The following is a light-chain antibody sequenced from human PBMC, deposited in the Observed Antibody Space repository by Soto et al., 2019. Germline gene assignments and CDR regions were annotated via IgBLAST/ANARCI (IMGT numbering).Light chain of an antibody. CDR2: GAS. V-gene: IGKV3-15*01. J-gene: IGKJ1*01. CDR3: QPYNDWPPTWT. CDR1: QSVSSK. Sequence: EIVMTQSPATLSVSPGERAILSCRASQSVSSKLAWYQQKPGQAPRVLIYGASTRATGIPARFSGSGSGTEFTLTISSLQTEDFAVYYCQPYNDWPPTWTFGQGTKV.